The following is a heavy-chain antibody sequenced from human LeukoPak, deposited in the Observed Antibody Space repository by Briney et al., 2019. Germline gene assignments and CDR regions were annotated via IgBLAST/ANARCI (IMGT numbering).Heavy chain of an antibody. Sequence: SETLSLTCTVSGGSISSSYYYWGWIRQPPGKGLEWIGYIYYSGSTNYNPSLKSRVTISVDTSKNQFSLKLSSVTAADTAVYYCAREEDYGYGMDVWGQGTTVTVSS. CDR3: AREEDYGYGMDV. J-gene: IGHJ6*02. V-gene: IGHV4-61*01. CDR1: GGSISSSYYY. CDR2: IYYSGST. D-gene: IGHD4-17*01.